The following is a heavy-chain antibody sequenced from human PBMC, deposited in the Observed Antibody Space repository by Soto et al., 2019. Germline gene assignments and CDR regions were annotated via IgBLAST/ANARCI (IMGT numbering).Heavy chain of an antibody. J-gene: IGHJ6*02. V-gene: IGHV1-8*01. D-gene: IGHD3-9*01. Sequence: ASVKVSCKASGYTFTSYDINWVRQATGQGLEWMGWMNPNSGNTGYAQKLQGRVTMTRNTSISTAYMELSSLRSEDTAVYYCARVLDYDILTGGYGMDVWGQGTTVTVSS. CDR1: GYTFTSYD. CDR3: ARVLDYDILTGGYGMDV. CDR2: MNPNSGNT.